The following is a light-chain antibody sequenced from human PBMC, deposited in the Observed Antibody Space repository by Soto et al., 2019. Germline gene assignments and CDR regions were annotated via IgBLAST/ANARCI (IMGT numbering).Light chain of an antibody. J-gene: IGLJ1*01. CDR2: EVS. CDR1: SSDVGGYNY. Sequence: LTQPPSASGSPGQSVTISCTGTSSDVGGYNYVSWYQQHPGKAPKLMIYEVSKRPSGVPDRFSGSKSGNTASLTVSGLQAEDEADYYCSSYAGSNNRVFGTGTKATVL. CDR3: SSYAGSNNRV. V-gene: IGLV2-8*01.